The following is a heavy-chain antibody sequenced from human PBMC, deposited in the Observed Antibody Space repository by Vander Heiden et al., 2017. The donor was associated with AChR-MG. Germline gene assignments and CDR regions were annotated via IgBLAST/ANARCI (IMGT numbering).Heavy chain of an antibody. V-gene: IGHV4-30-4*08. CDR1: GNSISSGDYY. J-gene: IGHJ4*02. D-gene: IGHD3-10*01. CDR3: VSGNYYNVGGYYFDF. CDR2: IYYSGNV. Sequence: QVQLQESGPGLVKPSQTLSLTCTVSGNSISSGDYYWSWIRHHPGKGPEWIGYIYYSGNVFYNPSRKSRVSISVDTSKNQFSLKLTSVTEAETAVYYCVSGNYYNVGGYYFDFWGRGALVTVSS.